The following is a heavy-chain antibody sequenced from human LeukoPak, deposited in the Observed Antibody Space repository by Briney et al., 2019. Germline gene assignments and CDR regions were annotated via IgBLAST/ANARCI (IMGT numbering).Heavy chain of an antibody. V-gene: IGHV3-21*01. CDR2: ISSSSSYI. D-gene: IGHD3-3*01. CDR1: GFTFSSYS. CDR3: ARSPSTFGVVIYRPFDY. Sequence: GGSLRLSCAASGFTFSSYSMNWVRQAPGKGLEWVSSISSSSSYIYYADSVKGRFTISRDNAKNSLYLQMNSLRAEDTAVYYCARSPSTFGVVIYRPFDYWGQGTLVTVSS. J-gene: IGHJ4*02.